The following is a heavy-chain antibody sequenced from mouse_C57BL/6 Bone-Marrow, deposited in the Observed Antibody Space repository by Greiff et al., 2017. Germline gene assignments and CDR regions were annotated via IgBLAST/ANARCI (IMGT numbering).Heavy chain of an antibody. V-gene: IGHV1-5*01. D-gene: IGHD2-12*01. Sequence: EVQLQQSGTVLARPGASVKMSCKTSGYTFTSYWMHWVKQRPGQGLEWIGAIYPGNSDTSYNQKFKGKAKLTAVTSASTAYMELSSLTNEDSAVYYCTKPNYYRAFAYWGQGTLVSVSA. CDR1: GYTFTSYW. CDR3: TKPNYYRAFAY. CDR2: IYPGNSDT. J-gene: IGHJ3*01.